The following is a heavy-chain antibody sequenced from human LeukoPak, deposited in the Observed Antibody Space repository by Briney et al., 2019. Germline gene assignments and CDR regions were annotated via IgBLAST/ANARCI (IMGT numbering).Heavy chain of an antibody. D-gene: IGHD3-22*01. CDR2: IYYSGST. V-gene: IGHV4-59*01. CDR1: GGSISSYY. J-gene: IGHJ4*02. Sequence: SETLSLTCTVSGGSISSYYWSWIRQPPGKGLEWIGYIYYSGSTNYNPSLKSRVTISVNTSKNQSSLKLSSVTAADTAVYYCARGDYYDSSGYYDYWGQGTLVTVSS. CDR3: ARGDYYDSSGYYDY.